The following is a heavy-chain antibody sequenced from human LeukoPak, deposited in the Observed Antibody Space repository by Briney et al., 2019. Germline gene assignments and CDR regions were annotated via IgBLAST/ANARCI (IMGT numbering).Heavy chain of an antibody. J-gene: IGHJ5*01. CDR1: GFTFSSNG. CDR3: AREFRSGYNSRWFDY. Sequence: GGSLRLSCVASGFTFSSNGMHWVRQAPGKGLEWVANIKEDGSLKNYVDSVEGRFTVSRDNAKNTLYLQMNSLRVEDTAVYYCAREFRSGYNSRWFDYWGQGTLVTVSS. CDR2: IKEDGSLK. V-gene: IGHV3-7*01. D-gene: IGHD6-19*01.